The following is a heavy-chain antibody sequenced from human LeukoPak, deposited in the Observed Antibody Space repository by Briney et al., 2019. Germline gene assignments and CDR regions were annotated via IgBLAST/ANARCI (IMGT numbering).Heavy chain of an antibody. Sequence: SQTLSLTCTVSADSISSGDYYWSWIRQPAGKGLEWIGRISSSGSTNYNPSLKSRVTISVDTSKNQFSLKLSSVTAADTAVYFCARGPYSYDSSGAFDIWGQGTMVTVSS. CDR1: ADSISSGDYY. CDR2: ISSSGST. J-gene: IGHJ3*02. D-gene: IGHD3-22*01. CDR3: ARGPYSYDSSGAFDI. V-gene: IGHV4-61*02.